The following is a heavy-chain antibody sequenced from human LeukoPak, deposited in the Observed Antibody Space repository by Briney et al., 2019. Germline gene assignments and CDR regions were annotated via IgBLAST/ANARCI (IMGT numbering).Heavy chain of an antibody. D-gene: IGHD2-8*01. CDR1: GFIFENYW. CDR2: IEQDGSEK. J-gene: IGHJ4*02. Sequence: GGSLRLSCAASGFIFENYWMNWVRQAPGKGLEWVANIEQDGSEKYYVDSVKGRFTISRDNARNSLYLQMNSLRAEDTAVYYCASLYCTHATCYYFDYWGQGTLVSVSS. V-gene: IGHV3-7*01. CDR3: ASLYCTHATCYYFDY.